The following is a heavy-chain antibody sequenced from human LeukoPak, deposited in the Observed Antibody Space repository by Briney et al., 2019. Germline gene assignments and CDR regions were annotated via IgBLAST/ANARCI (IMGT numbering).Heavy chain of an antibody. V-gene: IGHV3-7*03. D-gene: IGHD3-22*01. J-gene: IGHJ6*02. Sequence: PGGSLRLSCAASGFTFSSYWMSWVRQAPGKGLEWVANIKQDGSEKYYVDSVKGRFTISRDNAKNSLYLQMNSLRAEDTALYYCAKVSLGGSSGYYGMDVWGQGTTVTVSS. CDR2: IKQDGSEK. CDR1: GFTFSSYW. CDR3: AKVSLGGSSGYYGMDV.